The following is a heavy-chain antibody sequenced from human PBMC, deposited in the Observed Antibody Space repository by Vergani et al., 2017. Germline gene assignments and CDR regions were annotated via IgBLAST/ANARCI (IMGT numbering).Heavy chain of an antibody. J-gene: IGHJ4*02. Sequence: EVQLVESGGGLVQPGGSLRLSCAASGFTFSSFWMHWVRQAPGKGLVWVSRINSDGSSTSYADSVKGRFTISRDNAKNTLYLQMNSLRAEDTAVYYCARGLLQCSSTSCYYYWGQGTLVTVSS. CDR1: GFTFSSFW. V-gene: IGHV3-74*01. CDR3: ARGLLQCSSTSCYYY. CDR2: INSDGSST. D-gene: IGHD2-2*01.